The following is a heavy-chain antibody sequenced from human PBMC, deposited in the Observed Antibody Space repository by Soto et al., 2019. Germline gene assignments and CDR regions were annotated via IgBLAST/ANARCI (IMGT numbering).Heavy chain of an antibody. CDR3: AADTRTYGVVTPLGY. CDR2: IVVGSNNS. CDR1: GFTFTSSA. V-gene: IGHV1-58*01. Sequence: GASVKVSCKTSGFTFTSSAVQWVRQARGQRLEWIGRIVVGSNNSYYAQKFQERVTITRDMSTTTAYLELSSLRSEDTAIYYCAADTRTYGVVTPLGYWGQGTLVTVSP. D-gene: IGHD3-3*01. J-gene: IGHJ1*01.